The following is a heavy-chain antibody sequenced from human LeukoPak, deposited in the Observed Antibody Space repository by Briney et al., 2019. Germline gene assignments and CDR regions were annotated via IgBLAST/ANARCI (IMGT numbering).Heavy chain of an antibody. CDR3: ARQTRGYYVDY. D-gene: IGHD3-22*01. CDR1: GGSISSSSYY. J-gene: IGHJ4*02. Sequence: SETLSLTCTVSGGSISSSSYYWGWIRQPPGKGLEWVGFIYYSGSTYYNPSLKSRVTISVDTSKNQFSLKRSSVTAADTGVYYCARQTRGYYVDYWGQGSLVTVSS. V-gene: IGHV4-39*01. CDR2: IYYSGST.